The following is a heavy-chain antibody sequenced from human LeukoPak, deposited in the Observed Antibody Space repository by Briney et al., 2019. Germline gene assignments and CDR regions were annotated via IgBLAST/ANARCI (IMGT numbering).Heavy chain of an antibody. V-gene: IGHV1-69*05. CDR2: IIPIFGTA. J-gene: IGHJ4*02. CDR1: GGTFSSYA. Sequence: SVKVSCKASGGTFSSYAISWVRQAPGQGLEWMGGIIPIFGTANYAQKFQGRVTITTDESTSTAYMELSSLRSEDTAGYYFSRGREEDFWRVFLGYYFDYWAREPWSPSPQ. CDR3: SRGREEDFWRVFLGYYFDY. D-gene: IGHD3-3*01.